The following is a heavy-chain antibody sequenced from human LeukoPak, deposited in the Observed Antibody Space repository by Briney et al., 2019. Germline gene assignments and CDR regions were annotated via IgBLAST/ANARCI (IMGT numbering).Heavy chain of an antibody. CDR1: GYSFTSYW. CDR3: ARQRKTYYYGSGSYTSNWFDP. CDR2: IYPGDSDT. V-gene: IGHV5-51*01. D-gene: IGHD3-10*01. Sequence: ESLKISCKGSGYSFTSYWIGWVRQMPGKGLEWMGIIYPGDSDTRYSPSFQGQVTISADKSISTAYLQWSSLKASDTAMYYCARQRKTYYYGSGSYTSNWFDPWGQGTLVTVSS. J-gene: IGHJ5*02.